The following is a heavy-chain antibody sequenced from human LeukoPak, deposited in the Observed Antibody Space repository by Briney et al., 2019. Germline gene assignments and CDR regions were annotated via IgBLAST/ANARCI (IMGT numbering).Heavy chain of an antibody. D-gene: IGHD1-1*01. J-gene: IGHJ3*02. V-gene: IGHV6-1*01. CDR1: GDSVSSNRAA. CDR3: ARNEIGTTYDAFGI. Sequence: SQTLSLTCAISGDSVSSNRAAWNWIRHSPSRGLEWLGRTYFRSKWYNDYAESVKSRLIINADTSKNHFSLQLNSVTPEDTAVYFCARNEIGTTYDAFGIWGQGTMITVSS. CDR2: TYFRSKWYN.